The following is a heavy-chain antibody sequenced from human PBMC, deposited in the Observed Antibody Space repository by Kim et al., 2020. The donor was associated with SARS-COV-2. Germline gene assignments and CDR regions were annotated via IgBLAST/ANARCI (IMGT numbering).Heavy chain of an antibody. V-gene: IGHV3-7*03. CDR2: IKQDGSEK. Sequence: GGSLRLSCAASGFTFSSYWMSWVRQAPGKGLEWVANIKQDGSEKYYVDSVKGRFTISRDNAKNSLYLQMNSLRAEDTAVYYCARAVSGWYSYYFDYWGQGTLVTVSS. CDR3: ARAVSGWYSYYFDY. CDR1: GFTFSSYW. J-gene: IGHJ4*02. D-gene: IGHD6-19*01.